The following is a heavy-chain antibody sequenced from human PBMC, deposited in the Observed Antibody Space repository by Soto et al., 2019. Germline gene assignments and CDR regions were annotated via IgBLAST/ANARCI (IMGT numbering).Heavy chain of an antibody. CDR2: IYYSGST. V-gene: IGHV4-59*01. J-gene: IGHJ6*03. Sequence: SETLSLTCTVSGGSISSYYWSWIRQPPGKGLEWIGYIYYSGSTNYNPSLKSRVTISVDTSKNQFSLKLSSVTAADTAVYYCAILRYSSYYYYMDVWGKGTTVTVSS. CDR3: AILRYSSYYYYMDV. D-gene: IGHD6-13*01. CDR1: GGSISSYY.